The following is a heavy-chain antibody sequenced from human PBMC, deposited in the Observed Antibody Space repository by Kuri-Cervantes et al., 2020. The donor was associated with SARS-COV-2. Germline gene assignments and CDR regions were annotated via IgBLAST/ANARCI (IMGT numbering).Heavy chain of an antibody. J-gene: IGHJ6*03. CDR1: GYTFTGYY. D-gene: IGHD1-26*01. CDR3: ARAGVGANPGVYYYYMDV. CDR2: INPNSGGT. V-gene: IGHV1-2*02. Sequence: ASVKHSCKASGYTFTGYYMHWVRQAPGQGLEWMGWINPNSGGTNYAQKFQGRVTMTRDTSISTAYMELSRLRSDDTAVYYCARAGVGANPGVYYYYMDVWGKGTTVTVSS.